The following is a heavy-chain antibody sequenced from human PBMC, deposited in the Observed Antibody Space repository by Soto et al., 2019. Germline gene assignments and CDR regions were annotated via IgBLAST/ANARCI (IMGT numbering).Heavy chain of an antibody. CDR2: IKSKTDGGTT. V-gene: IGHV3-15*01. D-gene: IGHD2-2*01. J-gene: IGHJ5*02. Sequence: PGGSLRLSCAASEFTFSNAWMSWVRQAPGKGLEWVGRIKSKTDGGTTDYAAPVKGRFTISRDDSKNTLYLQMNSLKTEDTAVYYCTTDSVVPAAMPAPWGQGTLVTVSS. CDR3: TTDSVVPAAMPAP. CDR1: EFTFSNAW.